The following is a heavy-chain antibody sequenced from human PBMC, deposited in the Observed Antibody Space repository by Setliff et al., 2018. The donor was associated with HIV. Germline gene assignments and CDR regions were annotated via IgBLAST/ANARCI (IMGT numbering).Heavy chain of an antibody. V-gene: IGHV1-69*13. CDR3: ATDRTQTGMNMVRGRLTDPARYPRDY. J-gene: IGHJ4*02. D-gene: IGHD3-10*01. Sequence: SVKVSCKASGGTFSSYAFGWVRQAPGQGLEWMGGIIPFFDTSKYQQNFQGRVTITADESTSTAYTEMTSLTSDDTAVYYCATDRTQTGMNMVRGRLTDPARYPRDYWGQGTLVTGSS. CDR1: GGTFSSYA. CDR2: IIPFFDTS.